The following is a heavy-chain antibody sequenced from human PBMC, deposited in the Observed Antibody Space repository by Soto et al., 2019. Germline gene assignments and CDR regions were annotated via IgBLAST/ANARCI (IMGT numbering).Heavy chain of an antibody. CDR3: ARVPVVVTALTPDWYFDL. D-gene: IGHD2-21*02. CDR1: GFTFSSYA. CDR2: ISYDGSNK. V-gene: IGHV3-30-3*01. Sequence: QVQLVESGGGVVQPGRSLRLSCAASGFTFSSYAMHWVRQAPGKGLEWVAVISYDGSNKYYADSVKGRFTISRYNSKNTLYLQMNSLRAEDTAVYYCARVPVVVTALTPDWYFDLWGRGTLVTVSS. J-gene: IGHJ2*01.